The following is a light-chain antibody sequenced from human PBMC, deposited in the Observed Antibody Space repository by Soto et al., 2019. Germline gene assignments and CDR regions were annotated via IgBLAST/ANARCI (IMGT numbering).Light chain of an antibody. Sequence: MVLSQSPVPPSCSSVERATHSCRAIQSVSVRQLAWYQQKPGHPPRLLIHGISSRANGIPDSVRGSGSGTDVTLTTSRLEPADYAADYCQQYDLSPPITFGQGTRLEIK. CDR1: QSVSVRQ. CDR3: QQYDLSPPIT. J-gene: IGKJ5*01. V-gene: IGKV3-20*01. CDR2: GIS.